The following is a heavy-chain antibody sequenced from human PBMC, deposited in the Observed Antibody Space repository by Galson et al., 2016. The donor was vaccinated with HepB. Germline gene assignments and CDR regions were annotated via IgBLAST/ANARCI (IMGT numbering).Heavy chain of an antibody. Sequence: SLRLSCAASGFTLGNYAMAWVRQAPGKGLEWVSSISADASEKHYRDAVEGRFTISRDTSENTLYLQMSSLRNEDTAVYYCAKVSERASNGYSGAFESWGQGALVTVSS. CDR1: GFTLGNYA. CDR2: ISADASEK. J-gene: IGHJ4*02. D-gene: IGHD3-22*01. V-gene: IGHV3-23*01. CDR3: AKVSERASNGYSGAFES.